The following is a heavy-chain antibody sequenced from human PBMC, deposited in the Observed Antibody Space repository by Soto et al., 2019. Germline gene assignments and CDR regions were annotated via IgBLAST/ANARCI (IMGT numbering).Heavy chain of an antibody. J-gene: IGHJ5*02. CDR1: GFPFSSTD. Sequence: GWSLRLSCAASGFPFSSTDMTWVRQAPGKGLDWVSTIDGSGGTTYYADSVKGRFTISRDNSMNAVYLQMNSLRADDTALYYCAKNSGWFNTWGQGALVTVSS. CDR3: AKNSGWFNT. D-gene: IGHD3-10*01. V-gene: IGHV3-23*01. CDR2: IDGSGGTT.